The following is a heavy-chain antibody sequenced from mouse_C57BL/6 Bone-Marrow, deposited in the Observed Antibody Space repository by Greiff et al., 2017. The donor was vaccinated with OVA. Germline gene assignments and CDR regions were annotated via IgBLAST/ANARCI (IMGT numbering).Heavy chain of an antibody. V-gene: IGHV1-64*01. D-gene: IGHD1-1*01. CDR3: ARSSLYYAYAMDY. CDR1: GYTFTSYW. CDR2: IHPNSGST. Sequence: VQLQQPGAELVKPGASVKLSCKASGYTFTSYWMHWVKQRPGQGLEWIGMIHPNSGSTNYNEKFKSKATLTVDKSSSTAYMQLSSLTSEDSAVYYCARSSLYYAYAMDYWGQGTSVTVSS. J-gene: IGHJ4*01.